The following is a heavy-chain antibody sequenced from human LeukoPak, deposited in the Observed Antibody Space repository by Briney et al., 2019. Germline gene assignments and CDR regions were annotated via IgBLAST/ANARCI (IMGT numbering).Heavy chain of an antibody. V-gene: IGHV1-18*01. CDR1: GYTFTSYG. CDR2: ISANNGDT. CDR3: ARESHETREDY. J-gene: IGHJ4*02. Sequence: ASVKVPCKASGYTFTSYGISWVRQAPGQGLEWMGWISANNGDTDYPQKLQDRVTMTTDTYTSTAYMELRSLRSDDTAMYYCARESHETREDYWGQGTLVTVSS. D-gene: IGHD1-1*01.